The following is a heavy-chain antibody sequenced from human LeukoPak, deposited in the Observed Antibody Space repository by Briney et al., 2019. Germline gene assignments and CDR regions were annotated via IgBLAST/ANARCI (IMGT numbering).Heavy chain of an antibody. CDR2: ISAYNGNT. Sequence: ASVKVSCKASGYTFTSYGIRWVRQAPGQGLEWMGWISAYNGNTNYAQKLQGRVTMTTDTSTSTAYMELRSLRSDDTAVYYCARGVYGLPYYYYMDVWGKGTTVTISS. J-gene: IGHJ6*03. CDR3: ARGVYGLPYYYYMDV. D-gene: IGHD5-12*01. V-gene: IGHV1-18*01. CDR1: GYTFTSYG.